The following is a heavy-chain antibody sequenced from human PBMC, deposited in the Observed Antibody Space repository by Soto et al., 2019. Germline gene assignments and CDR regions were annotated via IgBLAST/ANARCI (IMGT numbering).Heavy chain of an antibody. V-gene: IGHV4-59*01. D-gene: IGHD6-6*01. Sequence: WETLSLTCTVSGDSISSYYWGWIRQPPGKGLEWIGYIHYSGSTNYNPSLKSRVTISVDTPKNQFSLKVNSMTAADTAVYYCARGGLAARKGRWFDPWGQGTLVTAPQ. J-gene: IGHJ5*02. CDR1: GDSISSYY. CDR2: IHYSGST. CDR3: ARGGLAARKGRWFDP.